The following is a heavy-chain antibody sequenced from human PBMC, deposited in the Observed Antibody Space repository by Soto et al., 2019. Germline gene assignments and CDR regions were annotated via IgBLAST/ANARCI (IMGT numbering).Heavy chain of an antibody. CDR2: ISGSGGNT. Sequence: RRLSCVASGFTFSDYAMTWVRQAPGKGLEWVSDISGSGGNTHYAESVKGRFTISRDNSKNTLYLQLNSLRAEDTAVYYCAKDRNFWSGYYASFDYWGQGTLVTVSS. V-gene: IGHV3-23*01. J-gene: IGHJ4*02. CDR1: GFTFSDYA. D-gene: IGHD3-3*01. CDR3: AKDRNFWSGYYASFDY.